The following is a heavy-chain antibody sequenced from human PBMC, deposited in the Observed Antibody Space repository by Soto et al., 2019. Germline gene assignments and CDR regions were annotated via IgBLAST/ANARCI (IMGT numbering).Heavy chain of an antibody. CDR1: GFTFSNAW. J-gene: IGHJ4*02. CDR2: IKSKIDGGTT. D-gene: IGHD1-26*01. CDR3: TKNGPSGSYYVY. V-gene: IGHV3-15*07. Sequence: GGSLRLSCAASGFTFSNAWMNWVRQAPGKGLEWVGRIKSKIDGGTTDYAAPVKGRFTISRDDSKNTLYLQMDSLKAEDSAVYYCTKNGPSGSYYVYWGQGTLVTVSS.